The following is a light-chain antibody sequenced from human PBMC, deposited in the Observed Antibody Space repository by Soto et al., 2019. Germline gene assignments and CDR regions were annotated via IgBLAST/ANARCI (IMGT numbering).Light chain of an antibody. Sequence: ENVLTQSPGTLSLSPVERATLSGMASQSVSSTYLAWYQQKPGQAPRLLIYGTSSRATGIPARFSGSGSGTEFTLTISNLQSEDVAVYYCQQYNNRWTFGLGTKVDIK. CDR1: QSVSSTY. CDR2: GTS. CDR3: QQYNNRWT. J-gene: IGKJ1*01. V-gene: IGKV3-15*01.